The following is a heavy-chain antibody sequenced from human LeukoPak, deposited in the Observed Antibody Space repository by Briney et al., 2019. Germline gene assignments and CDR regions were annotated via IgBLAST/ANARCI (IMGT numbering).Heavy chain of an antibody. V-gene: IGHV5-51*01. CDR2: IYPGDSDT. CDR1: GYSFTSYW. D-gene: IGHD5-18*01. CDR3: AGSYSYGFGIDAFDI. J-gene: IGHJ3*02. Sequence: GESLKISCKGSGYSFTSYWIGWVRQMPGKGLEWMGIIYPGDSDTRYSPSFQGQVTISADKSISTAYLQWSSLKASDTAMYYCAGSYSYGFGIDAFDIWGQGTMVTVSS.